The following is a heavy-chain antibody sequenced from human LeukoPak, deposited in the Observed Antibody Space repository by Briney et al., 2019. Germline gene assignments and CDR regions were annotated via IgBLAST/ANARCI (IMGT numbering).Heavy chain of an antibody. D-gene: IGHD2-15*01. J-gene: IGHJ6*02. CDR1: GFTFSSYG. Sequence: GGSLRLSCAASGFTFSSYGMHWVRQAPGKGLEWVAVISYDGSNKYYADSVKGRFTISRDNSKDTLYLQMNSLRAEDTAVYYCAKPTQGIEVVHHYYGMDVWGQGTTVTVSS. CDR2: ISYDGSNK. V-gene: IGHV3-30*18. CDR3: AKPTQGIEVVHHYYGMDV.